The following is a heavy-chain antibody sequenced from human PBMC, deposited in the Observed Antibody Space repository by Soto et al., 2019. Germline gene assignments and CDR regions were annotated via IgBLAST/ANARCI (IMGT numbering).Heavy chain of an antibody. CDR3: TKEGLFWSGSFDS. CDR2: VSYDGITK. CDR1: GFTFRSYP. Sequence: GGSLRRSWSASGFTFRSYPMHWVRQAPGKGLEWVAIVSYDGITKYADSVKGRFTISRDNSNNTLFLQMNSLRTEDTAVYYCTKEGLFWSGSFDSWGQGTLVTVSS. D-gene: IGHD3-3*01. J-gene: IGHJ4*02. V-gene: IGHV3-30-3*02.